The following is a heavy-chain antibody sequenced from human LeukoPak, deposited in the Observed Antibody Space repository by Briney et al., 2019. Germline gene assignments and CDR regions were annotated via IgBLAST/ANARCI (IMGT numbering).Heavy chain of an antibody. CDR1: GDSVSSNSAA. CDR2: TYYRSKWYN. Sequence: SQTLSLTCAISGDSVSSNSAAWNWIRQSPSRGLEWLGRTYYRSKWYNDYAVPVKSRITINPDTSKNQFSLQLNSVTPEDTAVYYCARDLPYNWNYRAVGGFDYWGQGTLVTVSS. V-gene: IGHV6-1*01. D-gene: IGHD1-7*01. J-gene: IGHJ4*02. CDR3: ARDLPYNWNYRAVGGFDY.